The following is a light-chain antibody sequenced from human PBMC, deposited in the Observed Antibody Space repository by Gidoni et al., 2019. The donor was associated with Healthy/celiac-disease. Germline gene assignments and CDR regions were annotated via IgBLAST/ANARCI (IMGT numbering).Light chain of an antibody. J-gene: IGKJ4*01. CDR1: QGISSS. CDR2: DAS. CDR3: QQFNSYPALT. V-gene: IGKV1-13*02. Sequence: AIQLTQSPSFLSASVGDRVTITCRANQGISSSLAWYQQKPGEALKLLIYDASNLECGVPSRFSGSGSGTDFTLTISSLQPEDFATYYCQQFNSYPALTFGGGTKVEIK.